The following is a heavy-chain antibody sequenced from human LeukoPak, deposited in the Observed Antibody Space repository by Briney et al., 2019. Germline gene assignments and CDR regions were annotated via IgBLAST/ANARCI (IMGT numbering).Heavy chain of an antibody. D-gene: IGHD5-24*01. CDR1: GGSFSGYH. Sequence: SETLSLTCALYGGSFSGYHWSWIRQPPGKGLEWIGEINHSGSTNYNPSLKSRVTRSVDTSKNQFSLKLSSVTAADTAVYYCAKGRVDPWGQGTLVTVSS. CDR2: INHSGST. V-gene: IGHV4-34*01. J-gene: IGHJ5*02. CDR3: AKGRVDP.